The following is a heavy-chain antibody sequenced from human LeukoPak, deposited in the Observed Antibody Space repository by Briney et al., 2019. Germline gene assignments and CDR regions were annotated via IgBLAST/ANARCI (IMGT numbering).Heavy chain of an antibody. D-gene: IGHD2-2*02. CDR1: GFTFSSDW. CDR3: ARDCTPLVPAAISI. V-gene: IGHV3-7*01. J-gene: IGHJ1*01. CDR2: IKQDGSEK. Sequence: GGTLRLSCAASGFTFSSDWMSWVRQAPGKGLEWVANIKQDGSEKDYVYSVKGRFTISRDNAKNSMSLQMNSLRAEDTAVYYCARDCTPLVPAAISIWGQGTLVTVSS.